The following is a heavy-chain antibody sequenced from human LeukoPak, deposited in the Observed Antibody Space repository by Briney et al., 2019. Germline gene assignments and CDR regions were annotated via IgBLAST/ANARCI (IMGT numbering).Heavy chain of an antibody. J-gene: IGHJ1*01. Sequence: ASVKVSCKASGYTFSGYGIAWVRQAPGQGLEWTGWISAHNGNTYHTQNFQGRVTMTTDTSTSTAYMELRSLRSDDTAMYYCARSAGDYGDYALYFLHWGQGTLVTVSS. CDR1: GYTFSGYG. CDR2: ISAHNGNT. CDR3: ARSAGDYGDYALYFLH. D-gene: IGHD4-17*01. V-gene: IGHV1-18*01.